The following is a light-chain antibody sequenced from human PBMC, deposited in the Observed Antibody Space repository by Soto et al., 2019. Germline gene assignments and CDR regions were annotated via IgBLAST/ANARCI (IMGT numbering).Light chain of an antibody. J-gene: IGKJ1*01. V-gene: IGKV1-39*01. CDR3: QQTYSTPRGA. CDR2: AAS. Sequence: DLQMTQSPSSQSASVGDRVTITCRASESIRNNLNWYQQQPGKAPKLLIYAASTLQSGVPSRFSGGGSGTEFTLTIGSLQPEDFTTYYCQQTYSTPRGAFGQGTKVEFK. CDR1: ESIRNN.